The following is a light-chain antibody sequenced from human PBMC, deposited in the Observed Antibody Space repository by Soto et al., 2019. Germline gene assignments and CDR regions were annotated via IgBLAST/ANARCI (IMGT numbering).Light chain of an antibody. J-gene: IGKJ1*01. Sequence: DIVMTQSPATLSVSRGERATLSCRASQSVRSNLAWYQQEPGQAPRLLIYGASTRATGIPARFSGSGSGTEFTLTISSLQSEDFGVYYCQQYNNWPPWSFGQGTRWIS. CDR2: GAS. CDR1: QSVRSN. CDR3: QQYNNWPPWS. V-gene: IGKV3-15*01.